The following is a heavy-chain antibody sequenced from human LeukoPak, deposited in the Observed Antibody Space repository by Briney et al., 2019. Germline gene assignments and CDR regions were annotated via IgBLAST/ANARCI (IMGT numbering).Heavy chain of an antibody. D-gene: IGHD6-19*01. CDR3: ARGSYSSGWYDYYYMDV. Sequence: GASVKVSCKASGYTFTSYYMHWVRQAPGQGLEWMGWINPNSGGTNYAQKFQGRVTMTRDTSISTAYMELSRLRSDDTAVYYCARGSYSSGWYDYYYMDVWGKGTTVTISS. CDR2: INPNSGGT. CDR1: GYTFTSYY. V-gene: IGHV1-2*02. J-gene: IGHJ6*03.